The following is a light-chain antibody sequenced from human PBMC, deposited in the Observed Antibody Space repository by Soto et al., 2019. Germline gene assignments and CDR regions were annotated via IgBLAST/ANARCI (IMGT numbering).Light chain of an antibody. Sequence: DIVLTQSPATLSLSPGERAALSCRASQSVSSYLAWYQQKPGQAPRLLIYDASKRAPGIPARFTGSGSGTDFTLTINSLEPEDFAVYFCQQRSNWPSTFGGGTKVEI. V-gene: IGKV3-11*01. CDR3: QQRSNWPST. J-gene: IGKJ4*01. CDR1: QSVSSY. CDR2: DAS.